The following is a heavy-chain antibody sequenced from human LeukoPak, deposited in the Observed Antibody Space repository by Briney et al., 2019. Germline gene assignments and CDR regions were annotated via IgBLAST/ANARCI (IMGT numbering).Heavy chain of an antibody. CDR3: AKGSSYDSSGLPFDY. CDR1: GFTFDDYA. Sequence: PGGSLRLSCAASGFTFDDYAMHWVRQAPGKGLEWVSGISWNSGSIGYADSVKGRFTISRDNARNSLYLQMNSLRAEDTALYYCAKGSSYDSSGLPFDYWGQGTLVTVSS. D-gene: IGHD3-22*01. J-gene: IGHJ4*02. V-gene: IGHV3-9*01. CDR2: ISWNSGSI.